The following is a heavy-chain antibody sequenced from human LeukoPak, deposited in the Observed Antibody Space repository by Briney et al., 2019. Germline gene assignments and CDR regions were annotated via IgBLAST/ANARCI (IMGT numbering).Heavy chain of an antibody. CDR3: AQEAAAGTFDY. CDR2: ISWNSGSI. D-gene: IGHD6-13*01. J-gene: IGHJ4*02. Sequence: GGSLRLSCAASGFTFDDYAMHWVRQAPGKGLEWVSGISWNSGSIGYADSVEGRFTISRDNAKNSLYLQMNSLRAEDTALYYCAQEAAAGTFDYWGQGTLVTVSS. V-gene: IGHV3-9*01. CDR1: GFTFDDYA.